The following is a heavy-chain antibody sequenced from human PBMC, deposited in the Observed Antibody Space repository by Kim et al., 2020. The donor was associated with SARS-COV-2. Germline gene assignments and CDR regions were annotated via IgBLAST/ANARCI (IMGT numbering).Heavy chain of an antibody. J-gene: IGHJ4*02. Sequence: ASVKVSCKASGYTFTSYGISWVRQAPGQRLEWMGWISAYNGNTNYAQKLQGRVTMTTDTSTSTAYMELRSLRSDDTAVYYCARELWLATYYDFWSGYLSGDGAHFDYWGQGTLVTVSS. V-gene: IGHV1-18*01. CDR3: ARELWLATYYDFWSGYLSGDGAHFDY. CDR2: ISAYNGNT. D-gene: IGHD3-3*01. CDR1: GYTFTSYG.